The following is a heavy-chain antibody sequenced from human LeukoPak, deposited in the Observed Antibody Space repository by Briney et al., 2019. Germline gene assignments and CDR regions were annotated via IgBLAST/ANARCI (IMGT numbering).Heavy chain of an antibody. CDR2: IRGGGGSA. V-gene: IGHV3-23*01. D-gene: IGHD4-17*01. Sequence: GGSLRLSCTASGFTFSAYAMMWVRQAPGKGPEWVSAIRGGGGSAFYADSVKGRLTISRDNSKYTLFLQMNSLRAEDTAVYYCARDPNGDYIGAFDMWGPGTMVTVSS. J-gene: IGHJ3*02. CDR3: ARDPNGDYIGAFDM. CDR1: GFTFSAYA.